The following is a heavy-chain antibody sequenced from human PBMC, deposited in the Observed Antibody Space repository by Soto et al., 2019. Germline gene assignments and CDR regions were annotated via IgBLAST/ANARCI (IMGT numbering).Heavy chain of an antibody. Sequence: QVQLQESGPGLVKPSETLSLTCAVSGDSISSYYCMWIRQPPGKGLEYIGYLYYGRSANYNPSLKSRVTLSVDTSTNQCSLTLSSMPAADTAVYYFALRSMAVVQEYWGQGTLVTVSS. J-gene: IGHJ4*02. CDR3: ALRSMAVVQEY. D-gene: IGHD3-22*01. V-gene: IGHV4-59*01. CDR2: LYYGRSA. CDR1: GDSISSYY.